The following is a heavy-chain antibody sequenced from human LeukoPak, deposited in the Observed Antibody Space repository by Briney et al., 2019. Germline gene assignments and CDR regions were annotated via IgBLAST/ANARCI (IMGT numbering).Heavy chain of an antibody. CDR3: TRQKGRVYYDSSGLLAFNGQFDY. J-gene: IGHJ4*02. CDR1: GGSISSSSYY. Sequence: SETLSPTCTVSGGSISSSSYYWGWIRQPPGKGLEWIGSIYYSGSTYYNPSLKSRVTISVDTSKNQFSLKLSSVTAADTAVYDCTRQKGRVYYDSSGLLAFNGQFDYWGPGTLVTVSS. V-gene: IGHV4-39*01. CDR2: IYYSGST. D-gene: IGHD3-22*01.